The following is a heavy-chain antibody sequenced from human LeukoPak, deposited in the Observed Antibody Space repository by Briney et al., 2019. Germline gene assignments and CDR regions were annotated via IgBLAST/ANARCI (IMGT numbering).Heavy chain of an antibody. CDR2: TYYISKWYI. CDR3: ARDRGLGGYGSGSFDF. Sequence: SQTLSLTCAISGGSVSSNSTAWNWIRQSPSRGLEWLGRTYYISKWYIDYAVSVKSRLTINPETSKNQFSLKANSVTPEDTAVYYCARDRGLGGYGSGSFDFWGQGTLVTVSS. V-gene: IGHV6-1*01. CDR1: GGSVSSNSTA. D-gene: IGHD6-19*01. J-gene: IGHJ4*02.